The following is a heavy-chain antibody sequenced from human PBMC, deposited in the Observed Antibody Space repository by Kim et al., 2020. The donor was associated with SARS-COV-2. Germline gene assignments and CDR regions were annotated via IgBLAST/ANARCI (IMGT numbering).Heavy chain of an antibody. CDR2: IYYSGST. CDR3: ARYRAARQGNFDY. V-gene: IGHV4-59*01. D-gene: IGHD6-6*01. J-gene: IGHJ4*02. CDR1: GGSISSYY. Sequence: SETLSLTCTVSGGSISSYYWSWIRQPPGKGLEWIGYIYYSGSTNYNPALKSRVTISVDTSKNQFSLKLSSVTAADTAVYYCARYRAARQGNFDYWGQGALVTVSS.